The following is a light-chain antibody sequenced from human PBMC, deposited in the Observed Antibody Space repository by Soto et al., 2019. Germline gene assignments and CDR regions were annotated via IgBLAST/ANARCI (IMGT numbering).Light chain of an antibody. Sequence: QSALTQPASVSESPGQSITISCTGSSSDVGGYNYVSWYQQHPGKVPKLMIYEVSNRPSGASNRFSGSKSGNTASLTISGLQAEDEAYYYCQSYDSTLSARYVFGTGTKLTVL. CDR1: SSDVGGYNY. CDR2: EVS. V-gene: IGLV2-14*01. CDR3: QSYDSTLSARYV. J-gene: IGLJ1*01.